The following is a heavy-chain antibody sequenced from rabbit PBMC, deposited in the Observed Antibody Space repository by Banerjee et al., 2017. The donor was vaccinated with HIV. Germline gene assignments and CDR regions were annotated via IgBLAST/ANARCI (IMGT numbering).Heavy chain of an antibody. Sequence: LEESGGGLVQPGGTLTLTCTVSGFSFSSNWICWVRQAPGKGLEWIACIDTSNGDTDYANRPKGRFTISKTSSTTVTLQMTSLTAADTATYFCARDLDGVIGWNFGWWGPGTLVTVS. D-gene: IGHD1-1*01. J-gene: IGHJ4*01. CDR1: GFSFSSNW. CDR3: ARDLDGVIGWNFGW. CDR2: IDTSNGDT. V-gene: IGHV1S45*01.